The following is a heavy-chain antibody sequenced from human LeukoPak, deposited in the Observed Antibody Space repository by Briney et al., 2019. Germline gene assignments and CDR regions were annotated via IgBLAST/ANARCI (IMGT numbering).Heavy chain of an antibody. CDR3: ARDRHQWMDSTWQYCFDY. J-gene: IGHJ4*02. V-gene: IGHV3-7*01. CDR1: GFTLSRYW. CDR2: IKQDGSEK. Sequence: GSLRLSCVASGFTLSRYWMNWVRQAPGKGLEWVANIKQDGSEKYYVDSMKGRFTISRDNSKLYLQMNNLRAEDTAVYHCARDRHQWMDSTWQYCFDYWGQGILVTVSS. D-gene: IGHD6-19*01.